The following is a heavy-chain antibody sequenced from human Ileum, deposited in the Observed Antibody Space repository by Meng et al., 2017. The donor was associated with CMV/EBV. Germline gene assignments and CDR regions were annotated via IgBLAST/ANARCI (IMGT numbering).Heavy chain of an antibody. J-gene: IGHJ6*02. CDR3: ARDPVNYDFWSCVGADGMHV. CDR1: GFTFSDYW. V-gene: IGHV3-7*01. D-gene: IGHD3-3*01. Sequence: GESLKISCVASGFTFSDYWMTWVRQAPGQGLEWVANIKQHGSEKHYVDSVKGRFTISRDNTKNSLYLQMNRLRAEDTAVYYCARDPVNYDFWSCVGADGMHVWGQGPTVTVSS. CDR2: IKQHGSEK.